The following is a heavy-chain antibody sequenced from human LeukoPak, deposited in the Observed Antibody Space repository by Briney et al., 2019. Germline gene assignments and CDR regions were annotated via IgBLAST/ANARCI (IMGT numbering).Heavy chain of an antibody. V-gene: IGHV4-59*08. Sequence: SETLSLTCIVSGGSITSYYWSWIRQPPGKGLEWIGYIYDSERTNYNSSLRSRVTISVDTSKNQFSLKLSSVTAADTAVYYCASRSPPGETGYFDYWGQGTLVTVSS. CDR3: ASRSPPGETGYFDY. J-gene: IGHJ4*02. CDR2: IYDSERT. CDR1: GGSITSYY. D-gene: IGHD2-21*01.